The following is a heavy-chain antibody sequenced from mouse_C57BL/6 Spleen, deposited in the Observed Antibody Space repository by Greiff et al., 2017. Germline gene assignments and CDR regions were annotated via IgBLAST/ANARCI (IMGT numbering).Heavy chain of an antibody. D-gene: IGHD1-1*01. V-gene: IGHV5-4*01. CDR3: ARDRYYGSTPTFDY. Sequence: EVKLQESGGGLVKPGGSLKFSCAASGFTFSSYAMSWVRQTPEKRLEWVATIRDGGSYTYSPDNVKGRFTISRDNAKNNLYLQVSHLKSEDTAMYYCARDRYYGSTPTFDYWGQGTTLTVSS. J-gene: IGHJ2*01. CDR2: IRDGGSYT. CDR1: GFTFSSYA.